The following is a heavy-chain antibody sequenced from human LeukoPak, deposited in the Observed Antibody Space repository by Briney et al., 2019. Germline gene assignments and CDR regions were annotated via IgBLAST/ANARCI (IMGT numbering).Heavy chain of an antibody. CDR2: INPNSGGT. CDR3: SRDGVSVSWCYYMDV. V-gene: IGHV1-2*06. D-gene: IGHD2-8*02. Sequence: ASVKVSCKASGYTFTDYYMHWVRQAPGQGLEWMGRINPNSGGTNYAQKFQGRVTMTRDTSLRTAYMVLSTLRSDDTAVYYCSRDGVSVSWCYYMDVWCKGTTVPVSS. J-gene: IGHJ6*03. CDR1: GYTFTDYY.